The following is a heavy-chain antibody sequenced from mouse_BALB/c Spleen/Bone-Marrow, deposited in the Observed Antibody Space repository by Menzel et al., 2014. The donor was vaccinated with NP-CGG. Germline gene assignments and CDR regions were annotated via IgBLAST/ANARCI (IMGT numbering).Heavy chain of an antibody. CDR1: GFTFSSNG. J-gene: IGHJ2*01. CDR2: ISGGGNYT. V-gene: IGHV5-9-2*01. CDR3: ARNYYGYDGYFDY. Sequence: EVNVVESGGGLVKPGGSLRLSCAASGFTFSSNGMSWVRQTPEKRLEWVATISGGGNYTYYPDSVKGRFTISRDNAKNNLYLQMSSLRSEDTALYYCARNYYGYDGYFDYWGQGTTLTVSS. D-gene: IGHD2-2*01.